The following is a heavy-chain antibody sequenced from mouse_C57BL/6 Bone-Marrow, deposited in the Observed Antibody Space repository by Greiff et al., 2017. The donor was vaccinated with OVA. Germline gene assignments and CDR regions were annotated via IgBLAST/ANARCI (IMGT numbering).Heavy chain of an antibody. J-gene: IGHJ3*01. V-gene: IGHV2-2*01. Sequence: VKLQQSGPGLVQPSQSLSITCTVSGFSLTSYGVHWVRQSPGKGLEWLGVIWSGGSTDYNAAFISRLSISKDNSKSQVFFKMNSLQADDTAIYYCARMNYDYAWFAYWGQGTLVTVSA. CDR2: IWSGGST. CDR1: GFSLTSYG. D-gene: IGHD2-4*01. CDR3: ARMNYDYAWFAY.